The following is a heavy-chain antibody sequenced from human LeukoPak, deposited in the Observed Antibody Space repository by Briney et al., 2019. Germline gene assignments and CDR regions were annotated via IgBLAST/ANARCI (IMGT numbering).Heavy chain of an antibody. D-gene: IGHD4-17*01. CDR1: GGTFSSYA. CDR3: ARDANYYYGDYN. J-gene: IGHJ4*02. V-gene: IGHV1-69*05. Sequence: GASVKVSCKASGGTFSSYAISWVRQAPGQGLEWMGGIIPIFGTANYAQKLQGRVTMTTDTSTSTAYMELRSLRSDDTAVYYCARDANYYYGDYNWGQGTLVTVSS. CDR2: IIPIFGTA.